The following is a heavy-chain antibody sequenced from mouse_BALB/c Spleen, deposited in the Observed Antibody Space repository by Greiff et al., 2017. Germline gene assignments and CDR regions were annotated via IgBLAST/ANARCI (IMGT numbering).Heavy chain of an antibody. CDR2: INPYNDGT. Sequence: VQLQQSGPELVKPGASVKMSCKASGYTFTSYVMHWVKQKPGQGLEWIGYINPYNDGTKYNEKFKGKATLTSDKSSSTAYMELSSLTSEDSAVYYCARSHYYGSSYGAYWGQGTLVTVSA. CDR1: GYTFTSYV. V-gene: IGHV1-14*01. CDR3: ARSHYYGSSYGAY. D-gene: IGHD1-1*01. J-gene: IGHJ3*01.